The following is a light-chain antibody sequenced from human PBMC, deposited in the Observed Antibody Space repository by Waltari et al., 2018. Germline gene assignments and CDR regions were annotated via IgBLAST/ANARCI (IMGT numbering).Light chain of an antibody. V-gene: IGLV3-21*02. CDR2: DDS. CDR1: NIGGKS. Sequence: SYVLTQPPSVSVAPGQTARLTCGGNNIGGKSVNWYQQRPGQAPVLVVYDDSDRPSGIPERFSGANSGNTATLTISRVGAGDEADYFCQVWESRSDLVVFGGGTKLTVL. CDR3: QVWESRSDLVV. J-gene: IGLJ2*01.